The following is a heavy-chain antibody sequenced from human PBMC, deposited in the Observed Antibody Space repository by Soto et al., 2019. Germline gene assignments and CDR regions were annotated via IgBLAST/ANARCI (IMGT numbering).Heavy chain of an antibody. CDR3: ARDLKYYDFWSAQDYDNWFDP. V-gene: IGHV1-3*01. J-gene: IGHJ5*02. CDR2: INAGNGNT. Sequence: ASVKVSCKASGYTFTSYAMHWVRQAPGQRLEWMGWINAGNGNTKYSQKFQGRVTITRDTSASTAYMELSSLRSEDTAVYYCARDLKYYDFWSAQDYDNWFDPWGQGTLVTVSS. D-gene: IGHD3-3*01. CDR1: GYTFTSYA.